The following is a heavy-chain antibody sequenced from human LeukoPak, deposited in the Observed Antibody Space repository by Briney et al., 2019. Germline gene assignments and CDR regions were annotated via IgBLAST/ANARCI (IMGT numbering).Heavy chain of an antibody. Sequence: GESLKISCKGSGYSFTSYWIGWVRQMPGKGLEWMGIIYPGDSDTRYSPSFQGQVTISADKSIGTAYLQWSSLKASDTAMYYCARHVRGPDYSNYYFDYWGQGTLVTVSS. CDR3: ARHVRGPDYSNYYFDY. CDR2: IYPGDSDT. J-gene: IGHJ4*02. V-gene: IGHV5-51*01. CDR1: GYSFTSYW. D-gene: IGHD4-11*01.